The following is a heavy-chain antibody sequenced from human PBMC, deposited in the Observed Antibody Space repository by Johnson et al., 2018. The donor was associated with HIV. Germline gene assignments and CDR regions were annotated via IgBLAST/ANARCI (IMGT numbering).Heavy chain of an antibody. Sequence: QVQLVESGGGVVQPGRSLRLSCAASGFTFSSYGMHWVRQAPGKGLEWVAVISYDGGNKYYADSVKGRFTISRDNSKNTLYLQMNSLRAEDTAVYYCAKWRIVGATFSDAFDIWGQGTMVTVSS. CDR1: GFTFSSYG. D-gene: IGHD1-26*01. V-gene: IGHV3-30*18. CDR2: ISYDGGNK. CDR3: AKWRIVGATFSDAFDI. J-gene: IGHJ3*02.